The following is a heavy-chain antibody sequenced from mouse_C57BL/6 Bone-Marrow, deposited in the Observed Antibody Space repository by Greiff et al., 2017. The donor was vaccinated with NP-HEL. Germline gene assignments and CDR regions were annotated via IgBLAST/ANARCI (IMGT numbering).Heavy chain of an antibody. D-gene: IGHD1-1*01. CDR2: INPNYGTT. J-gene: IGHJ4*01. V-gene: IGHV1-39*01. CDR3: ARFPHYYGSGPYAMDY. CDR1: GYSFTDYS. Sequence: EVKVVESGPELVKPGASVKISCKASGYSFTDYSMNWVKQSNGKSLEWIGVINPNYGTTSYNQKFKGKATLTVDQSSSTAYMQLNSLTSEDSAVYYCARFPHYYGSGPYAMDYGGQGTSVTVSS.